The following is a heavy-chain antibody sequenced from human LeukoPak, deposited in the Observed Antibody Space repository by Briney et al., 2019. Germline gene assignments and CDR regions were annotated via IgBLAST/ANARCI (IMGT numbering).Heavy chain of an antibody. CDR3: AKASEVGATTPPFDY. CDR1: GFTFSIYG. J-gene: IGHJ4*02. CDR2: ISGSGGST. D-gene: IGHD1-26*01. V-gene: IGHV3-23*01. Sequence: GGSLRLSCAASGFTFSIYGMGWVRQAPGKGLEWVSAISGSGGSTYYADSVKGRFTISRDNSKNTLYLQMNSLRAEDTAVYYCAKASEVGATTPPFDYWGQGTLVTVSS.